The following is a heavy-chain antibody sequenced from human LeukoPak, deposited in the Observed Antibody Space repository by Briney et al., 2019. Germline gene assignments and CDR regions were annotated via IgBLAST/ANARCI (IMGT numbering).Heavy chain of an antibody. Sequence: GGSLRLSCAASGFTFSSYSMNWVRQAPGKGLEWVSSISSSSSYIYYADSVKGRFTISRDNAKNSLYLQMNSLRAEDTAVYYCARTDGYSGYSNDAFDIWGQGTMVTVSS. CDR2: ISSSSSYI. V-gene: IGHV3-21*01. CDR3: ARTDGYSGYSNDAFDI. D-gene: IGHD5-12*01. CDR1: GFTFSSYS. J-gene: IGHJ3*02.